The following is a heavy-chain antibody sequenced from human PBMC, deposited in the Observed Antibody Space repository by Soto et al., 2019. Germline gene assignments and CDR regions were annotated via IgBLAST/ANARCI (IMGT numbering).Heavy chain of an antibody. D-gene: IGHD1-1*01. V-gene: IGHV3-9*01. J-gene: IGHJ5*02. CDR2: ISWNSGSI. CDR1: GFTFDDYG. CDR3: AKVSTTHTFGPLDP. Sequence: EVQLVKSGGGLVQPGRSVRLSCAASGFTFDDYGMHWVRQAPGKGLEWVSGISWNSGSIGYADSVKGRFIISRDNAKNSLYLQMNNLRPEDTAFYFCAKVSTTHTFGPLDPWGQGTLFTVSS.